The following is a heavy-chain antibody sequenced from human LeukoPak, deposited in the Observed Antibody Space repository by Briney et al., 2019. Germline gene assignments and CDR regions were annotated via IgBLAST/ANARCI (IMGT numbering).Heavy chain of an antibody. CDR1: GFTFSSYS. D-gene: IGHD6-19*01. Sequence: PGGSLRLSCAASGFTFSSYSMNWVRQAPGKGLEWVSSISSSSSYIYYADSVKGRFTISRDNAKNSLYLQMNSLRAEDTALYYCARDIVSAYSSGWYFFSSAYWGQGTLVTVSS. V-gene: IGHV3-21*04. J-gene: IGHJ4*02. CDR3: ARDIVSAYSSGWYFFSSAY. CDR2: ISSSSSYI.